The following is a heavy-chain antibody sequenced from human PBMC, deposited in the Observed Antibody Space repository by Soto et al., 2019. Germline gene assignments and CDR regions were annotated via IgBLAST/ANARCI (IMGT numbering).Heavy chain of an antibody. D-gene: IGHD2-15*01. CDR3: ARSAGGYCSGGSCFTLVSFHY. V-gene: IGHV4-34*01. CDR1: SGSFSDYY. Sequence: SETLSLTCAVYSGSFSDYYWSWIRQPPGKGLEWIGEITHSGSTNYNPSLKSRVTISVDTSKNQFSLKLSSVTAADTAVYYCARSAGGYCSGGSCFTLVSFHYWGQGTLVTVSS. CDR2: ITHSGST. J-gene: IGHJ4*02.